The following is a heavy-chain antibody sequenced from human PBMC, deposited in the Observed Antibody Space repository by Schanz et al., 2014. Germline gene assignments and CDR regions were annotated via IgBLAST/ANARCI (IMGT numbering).Heavy chain of an antibody. Sequence: EVQLVESGGGVVQPGRSLRLSCAASGFTFSSYGMHWVRQAPGKGLEWVSRIKSDGSSTSYADSVKGRFTISRDNAKNTLYLQMNRLRAEDTAVYYCARPALWFGDNCFDPWGQGTLVTVSS. CDR3: ARPALWFGDNCFDP. D-gene: IGHD3-10*01. V-gene: IGHV3-74*02. CDR2: IKSDGSST. J-gene: IGHJ5*02. CDR1: GFTFSSYG.